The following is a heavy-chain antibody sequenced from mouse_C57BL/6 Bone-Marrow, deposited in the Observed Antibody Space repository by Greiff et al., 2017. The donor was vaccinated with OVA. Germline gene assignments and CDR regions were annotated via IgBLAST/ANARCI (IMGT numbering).Heavy chain of an antibody. CDR2: IYPRSGNT. CDR1: GYTFTSYG. J-gene: IGHJ3*01. V-gene: IGHV1-81*01. CDR3: ARWDYDYDEFAY. D-gene: IGHD2-4*01. Sequence: VMLVESGAELARPGASVKLSCKASGYTFTSYGISWVKQRTGQGLEWIGEIYPRSGNTYYNEKFKGKATLTADKSSSTAYMELRSLTSEDSAVYFCARWDYDYDEFAYWGQGTLVTVSA.